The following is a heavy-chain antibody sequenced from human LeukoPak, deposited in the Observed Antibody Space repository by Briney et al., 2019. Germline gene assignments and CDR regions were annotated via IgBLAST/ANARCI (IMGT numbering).Heavy chain of an antibody. CDR3: ASGTHWLAFDY. CDR1: GGSISSYY. Sequence: SETLTLTCTVSGGSISSYYWTWIRQPPGKGLEWIGCFYNSGSTTYNPSLQSRVTISVDMSKSQVSLRLGSVAAADTAVYYCASGTHWLAFDYWGQGNQVTVSS. D-gene: IGHD6-19*01. CDR2: FYNSGST. V-gene: IGHV4-59*08. J-gene: IGHJ4*02.